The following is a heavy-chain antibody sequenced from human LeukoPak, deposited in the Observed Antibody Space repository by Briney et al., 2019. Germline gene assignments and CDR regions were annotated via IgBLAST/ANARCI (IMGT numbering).Heavy chain of an antibody. J-gene: IGHJ4*02. V-gene: IGHV3-23*01. CDR1: GFTFSNYA. Sequence: GGSLGLSCAASGFTFSNYAMSWVRQAPGKGLEWVSVISGSGGSTYYADSVKGRFTISRDNPENTLYLQMNSLRAEDTAVYYCARRVLGAVGYFDYWAQGALVTVSS. CDR3: ARRVLGAVGYFDY. CDR2: ISGSGGST. D-gene: IGHD4-23*01.